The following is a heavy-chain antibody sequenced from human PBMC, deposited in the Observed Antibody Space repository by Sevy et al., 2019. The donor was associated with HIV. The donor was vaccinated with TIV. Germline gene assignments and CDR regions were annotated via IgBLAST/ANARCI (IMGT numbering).Heavy chain of an antibody. CDR3: ARDLLVGSTYVFDI. D-gene: IGHD1-26*01. V-gene: IGHV3-21*01. CDR2: ISSSSADI. CDR1: GFTFSNYN. Sequence: GESLKISCAASGFTFSNYNMNWVRQAPGEGLKRVSSISSSSADIYYTDSVKGRFTVSRDNSRKSLFLQMNGLSAEDTALYYCARDLLVGSTYVFDIWGRGTMVTVSS. J-gene: IGHJ3*02.